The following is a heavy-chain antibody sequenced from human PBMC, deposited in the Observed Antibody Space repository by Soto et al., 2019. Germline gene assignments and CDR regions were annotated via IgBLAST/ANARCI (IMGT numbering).Heavy chain of an antibody. D-gene: IGHD2-15*01. CDR3: AKEKIVAAKYYGMDV. Sequence: GGSLRLSCAASGFTFSSYAMNWVRQAPGKGLEWVSHISGNGGGTYYADSVKGRFTISRDNSKNTLYLQMNSLRAEDTAVYYCAKEKIVAAKYYGMDVWGQGTTITVSS. CDR1: GFTFSSYA. V-gene: IGHV3-23*01. CDR2: ISGNGGGT. J-gene: IGHJ6*02.